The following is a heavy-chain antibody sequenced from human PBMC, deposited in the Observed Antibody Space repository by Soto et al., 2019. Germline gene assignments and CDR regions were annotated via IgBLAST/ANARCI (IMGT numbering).Heavy chain of an antibody. CDR1: GFTFSNYA. CDR3: MRGDREDIAVAVGVRPGDYGIDV. Sequence: QVQLVESGGGVVQPGRSLRLSCAASGFTFSNYAMHWVRQAPGKGLEWVAVLSYSGGNKVSVDSVEGRFTLSRDNSKKTLYLPKNCRGTEDAAVYYCMRGDREDIAVAVGVRPGDYGIDVWGHGTTVTVS. J-gene: IGHJ6*02. V-gene: IGHV3-30-3*01. CDR2: LSYSGGNK. D-gene: IGHD6-19*01.